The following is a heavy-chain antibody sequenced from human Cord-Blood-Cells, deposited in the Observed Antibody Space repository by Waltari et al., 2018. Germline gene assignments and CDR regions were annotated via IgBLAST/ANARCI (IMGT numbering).Heavy chain of an antibody. J-gene: IGHJ4*02. D-gene: IGHD7-27*01. V-gene: IGHV1-8*01. CDR3: ARGALGDY. CDR1: GDTFTSYD. CDR2: MNHNSGNT. Sequence: QVQLVQSGAEVKKPGASVKVSCKASGDTFTSYDINCVRQATGQGLEWMGWMNHNSGNTAYAQKLQGRVTMTRNTSISTAYMELSSLRSEDTAVYYWARGALGDYWGQGTLVTVSS.